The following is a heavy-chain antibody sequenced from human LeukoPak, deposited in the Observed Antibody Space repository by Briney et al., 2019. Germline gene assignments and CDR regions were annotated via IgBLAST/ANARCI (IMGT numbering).Heavy chain of an antibody. CDR1: GFTFSSYG. CDR3: ARGEEMATIANFDY. D-gene: IGHD5-24*01. Sequence: PGGSLRLSCAASGFTFSSYGMHWVRQAPGKGLEWVAVIWYEGSNKYYADSVKGRFTISRDNSKNTLYLQMNSLRAEDTAVYYCARGEEMATIANFDYWGQGTLVTVSS. CDR2: IWYEGSNK. V-gene: IGHV3-33*01. J-gene: IGHJ4*02.